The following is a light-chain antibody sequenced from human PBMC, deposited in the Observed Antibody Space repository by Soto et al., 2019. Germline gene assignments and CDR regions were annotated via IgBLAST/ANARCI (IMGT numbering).Light chain of an antibody. CDR3: QQYGGSPPVT. V-gene: IGKV3-20*01. CDR2: GAS. J-gene: IGKJ4*01. Sequence: ESVLTQSPGTLSLSPGEGATLSCRASQSVGSSYLAWYQQKPGQAPRLLIYGASSRATGIPDRFSGSGSGTDFTLTIVRLEPEDFAVYYCQQYGGSPPVTFGGGTKVDIK. CDR1: QSVGSSY.